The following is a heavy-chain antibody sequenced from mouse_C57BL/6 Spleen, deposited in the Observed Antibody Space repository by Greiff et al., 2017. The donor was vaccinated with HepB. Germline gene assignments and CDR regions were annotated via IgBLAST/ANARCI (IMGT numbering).Heavy chain of an antibody. CDR1: GFTFSDYG. CDR2: ISSGSSTI. CDR3: ARRITEVVATGAMGN. J-gene: IGHJ4*01. V-gene: IGHV5-17*01. Sequence: EVKLQESGGGLVKPGGSLKLSCAASGFTFSDYGMHWVRQAPEQGLEWVAYISSGSSTIYYADTVKGRFTISRDNAKNTLFLQMTSLRSEDTAMYDCARRITEVVATGAMGNWGKGTSVTDS. D-gene: IGHD1-1*01.